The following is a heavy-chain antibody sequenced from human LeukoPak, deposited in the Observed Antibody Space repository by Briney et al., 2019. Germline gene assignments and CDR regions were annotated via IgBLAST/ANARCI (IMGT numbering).Heavy chain of an antibody. Sequence: ASVKVSCKASVYTFTGYYMHWVRQAPGQGLEWMGWINPNSGGTNYAQKFHARVTMTRDTSISTTYMELSRLRPDDTAVFYCARGYCSSASCYTGALDIWGQGTLVTVSS. CDR2: INPNSGGT. V-gene: IGHV1-2*02. J-gene: IGHJ3*02. CDR3: ARGYCSSASCYTGALDI. CDR1: VYTFTGYY. D-gene: IGHD2-2*02.